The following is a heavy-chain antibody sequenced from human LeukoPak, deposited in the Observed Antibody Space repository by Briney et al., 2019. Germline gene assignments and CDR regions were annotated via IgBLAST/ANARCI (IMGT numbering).Heavy chain of an antibody. D-gene: IGHD3-22*01. CDR1: GITFSIYT. CDR3: ARDLYYDSSGYTFDY. CDR2: ISSSSTYI. V-gene: IGHV3-21*01. Sequence: GGSLRLSCAASGITFSIYTMNRVRQAPGKGLEWVSSISSSSTYIYYADSVQGRFTISRDNAKNSLYLQMSSLRVEDTAVYYCARDLYYDSSGYTFDYWGQGTLVTVSS. J-gene: IGHJ4*02.